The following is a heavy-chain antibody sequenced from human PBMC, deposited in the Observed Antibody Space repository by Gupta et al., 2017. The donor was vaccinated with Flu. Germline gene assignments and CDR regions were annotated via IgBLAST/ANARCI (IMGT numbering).Heavy chain of an antibody. CDR1: GGSISDPSYS. D-gene: IGHD2/OR15-2a*01. J-gene: IGHJ4*02. CDR2: VGYSGNT. Sequence: QLQLQESGPGLVKPWETLSLICTVPGGSISDPSYSWGWIRQPPGKGLEWIGNVGYSGNTFYNPSLKSRVTISVDTSKNQFSLKLSSVTAADTAVYYCARRITYGKTFDYWGQGSLVTVSS. V-gene: IGHV4-39*01. CDR3: ARRITYGKTFDY.